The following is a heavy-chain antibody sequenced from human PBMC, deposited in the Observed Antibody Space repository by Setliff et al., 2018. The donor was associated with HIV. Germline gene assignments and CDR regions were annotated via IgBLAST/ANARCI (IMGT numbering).Heavy chain of an antibody. Sequence: ASVKVSCKASGYTFTNYYIHWVRQAPGQGLEWMGRINPSSAAANYAQKFQGRVTMTRDTSISTVYMDLRRLTSDDTAVYYCARGGGGPSGFDVWGQGTMVTVSS. CDR1: GYTFTNYY. CDR3: ARGGGGPSGFDV. CDR2: INPSSAAA. D-gene: IGHD1-26*01. J-gene: IGHJ3*01. V-gene: IGHV1-2*06.